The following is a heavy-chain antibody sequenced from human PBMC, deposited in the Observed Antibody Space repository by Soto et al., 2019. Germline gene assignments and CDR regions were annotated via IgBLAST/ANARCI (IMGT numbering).Heavy chain of an antibody. CDR2: IYSGGTT. CDR1: GFTVNSNY. Sequence: EVQLVESGGGLIQPGGSLRLSCAASGFTVNSNYMSWVRQAPGKGLEWVSLIYSGGTTYYADSVKGRFTISRDKSKNTLYLQMNSLTAEDTAVYYCARKNDLWGRGTLVTVSS. J-gene: IGHJ2*01. V-gene: IGHV3-53*01. CDR3: ARKNDL.